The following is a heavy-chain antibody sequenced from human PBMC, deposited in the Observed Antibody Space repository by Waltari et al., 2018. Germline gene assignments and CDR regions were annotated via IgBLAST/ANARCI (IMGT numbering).Heavy chain of an antibody. CDR2: INPNSGGT. CDR1: GYTFTGYY. V-gene: IGHV1-2*02. J-gene: IGHJ3*02. CDR3: ARGVRIVVVIASAGRAFDI. D-gene: IGHD2-21*01. Sequence: QVQLVQSGAEVKKPGASVKVSCKASGYTFTGYYMHWVRQAPGTGLEWMGWINPNSGGTNYAQKFQGRVTMTRDTSISTAYMELSRLRSDDTAVYYCARGVRIVVVIASAGRAFDIWGQGTMVTVSS.